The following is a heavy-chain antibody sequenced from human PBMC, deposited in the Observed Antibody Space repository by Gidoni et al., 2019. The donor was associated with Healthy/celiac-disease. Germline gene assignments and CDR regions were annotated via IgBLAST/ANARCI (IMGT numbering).Heavy chain of an antibody. D-gene: IGHD3-3*01. V-gene: IGHV4-59*01. CDR2: IYYSGST. Sequence: QVQLQESGPGLVKPSETLSLPCTVSGGSISSYYWRWIRQPPGKGLEWIGYIYYSGSTNYNPSLKSRVTISVDTSKNQFSLKLSSVTAADTAVYYCARDSPPYYDFWSGLSRPEGWFDPWGQGTLVTVSS. J-gene: IGHJ5*02. CDR1: GGSISSYY. CDR3: ARDSPPYYDFWSGLSRPEGWFDP.